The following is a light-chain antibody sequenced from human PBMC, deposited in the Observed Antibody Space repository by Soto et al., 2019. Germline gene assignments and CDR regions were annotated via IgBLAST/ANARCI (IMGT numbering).Light chain of an antibody. Sequence: DIVMTQSPDSLAVSLGERATINCKSSQSVLYTSNNKNYLAWYQQKPGQPPKLLISWASTRESGVPDRFSGSGSGTDFTLTISSQQAEDVAIYHCQQHYSTPPWTFGQGTKVEIK. J-gene: IGKJ1*01. CDR1: QSVLYTSNNKNY. CDR3: QQHYSTPPWT. V-gene: IGKV4-1*01. CDR2: WAS.